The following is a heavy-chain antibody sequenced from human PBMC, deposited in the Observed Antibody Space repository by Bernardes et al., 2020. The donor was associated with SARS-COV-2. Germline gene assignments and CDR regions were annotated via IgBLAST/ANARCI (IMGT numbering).Heavy chain of an antibody. Sequence: ASVKVSCMASGYTFTSYGISWVRQAPGQGLEWMGWISAYNGNTNYAQKLQGRVTMTTDTSTSTAYMELRSLRSDDTAVYYCARDRRIVGATPSYYYYGMDVWGQGTTVTVSS. CDR3: ARDRRIVGATPSYYYYGMDV. V-gene: IGHV1-18*01. J-gene: IGHJ6*02. CDR1: GYTFTSYG. D-gene: IGHD1-26*01. CDR2: ISAYNGNT.